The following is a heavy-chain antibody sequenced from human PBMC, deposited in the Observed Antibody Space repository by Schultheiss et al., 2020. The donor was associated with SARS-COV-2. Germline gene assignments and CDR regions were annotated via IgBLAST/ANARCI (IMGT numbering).Heavy chain of an antibody. J-gene: IGHJ3*02. CDR3: AGDRRIDYYDRTYAFDI. CDR1: GGSISSYY. V-gene: IGHV4-59*01. CDR2: IYYSGST. D-gene: IGHD3-22*01. Sequence: SETLSLTCTVSGGSISSYYWSWIRQPPGKGLEWIGYIYYSGSTNYNPSLKSRVTISVDTSKNQFSLKLSSVTAADTAVYYCAGDRRIDYYDRTYAFDIWGQGTMVTVSS.